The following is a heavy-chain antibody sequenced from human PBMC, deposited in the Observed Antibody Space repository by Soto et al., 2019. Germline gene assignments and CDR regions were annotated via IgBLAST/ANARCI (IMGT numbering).Heavy chain of an antibody. Sequence: QVQLVQSGAEVKKPGSSVKVSCKASGGTFSSYAISWVRQAPGQGLEWMGGIIPIFGTANYAQKFQGRVTITADESTSTVYMELSSLRSEDTAVYYCARAAGYSSSSDYYYGMDVWGQGTTVTVSS. J-gene: IGHJ6*02. CDR2: IIPIFGTA. D-gene: IGHD6-6*01. V-gene: IGHV1-69*01. CDR3: ARAAGYSSSSDYYYGMDV. CDR1: GGTFSSYA.